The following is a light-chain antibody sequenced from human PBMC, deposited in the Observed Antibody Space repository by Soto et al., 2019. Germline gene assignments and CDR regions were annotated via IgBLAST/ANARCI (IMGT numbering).Light chain of an antibody. Sequence: EIVMTQSPATLSVSPGERATLSCRASESVSNNLAWYQQKPGQAPRLLIYFASTRATGIPARFSGSGSGTEFTLTISSLQSEDFAVYYCKQSNKWPLTFGGGTKVETK. CDR1: ESVSNN. V-gene: IGKV3-15*01. CDR2: FAS. J-gene: IGKJ4*01. CDR3: KQSNKWPLT.